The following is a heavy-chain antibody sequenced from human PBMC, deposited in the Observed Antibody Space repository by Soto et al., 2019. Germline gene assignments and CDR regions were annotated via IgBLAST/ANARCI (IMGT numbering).Heavy chain of an antibody. J-gene: IGHJ4*02. Sequence: GGSLRLSCAASGFSLSNYAMSWVRQAPGKGLEWVSAISGNGGSTYYADSVKGRFTLSRDNSKNTLYLQMNSLRAEDAAVYYCAKVIGDTTMVTSDYWGQGTLVTVSS. V-gene: IGHV3-23*01. CDR1: GFSLSNYA. CDR2: ISGNGGST. D-gene: IGHD5-18*01. CDR3: AKVIGDTTMVTSDY.